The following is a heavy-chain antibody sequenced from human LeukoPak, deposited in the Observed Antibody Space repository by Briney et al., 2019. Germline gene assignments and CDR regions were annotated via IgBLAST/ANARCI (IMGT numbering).Heavy chain of an antibody. V-gene: IGHV3-74*01. CDR3: ATGMTTVTTFYFDY. CDR1: GFTFSSYW. CDR2: INSDGSST. D-gene: IGHD4-17*01. Sequence: PGGSLRLSCAASGFTFSSYWMHWVRQAPGKGLVWVSRINSDGSSTNYADSVKGRFTISRDNAKNTLYLQMNSLRAEDTAVYYCATGMTTVTTFYFDYWGQGTLVTVSS. J-gene: IGHJ4*02.